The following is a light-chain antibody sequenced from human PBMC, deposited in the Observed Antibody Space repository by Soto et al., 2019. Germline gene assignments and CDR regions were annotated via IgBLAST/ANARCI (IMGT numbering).Light chain of an antibody. CDR3: QQYGSSPPIT. CDR2: DAS. CDR1: QSVSSSY. Sequence: EIVLTQSPGTLSLSPGERATLSCRASQSVSSSYLAWYQQQPGQAPRLLIYDASSRATGIPDRFSGSGSGTDFTLTISRLEPEDSAVYYCQQYGSSPPITFGQGTRLEIK. J-gene: IGKJ5*01. V-gene: IGKV3-20*01.